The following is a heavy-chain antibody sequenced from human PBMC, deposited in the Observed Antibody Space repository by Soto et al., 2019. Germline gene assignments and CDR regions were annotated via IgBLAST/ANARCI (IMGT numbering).Heavy chain of an antibody. J-gene: IGHJ4*02. Sequence: GGSLRLSCAASGVIVTSNYMSWVRQAPGKGLDWVSVIYSDGTTNYAESVKVRFTISRDNSKNTVFLQMSRLRADDKAFNYCAKGGPGVTSGLFDSWSKGTRSTASS. CDR3: AKGGPGVTSGLFDS. V-gene: IGHV3-53*01. D-gene: IGHD5-18*01. CDR1: GVIVTSNY. CDR2: IYSDGTT.